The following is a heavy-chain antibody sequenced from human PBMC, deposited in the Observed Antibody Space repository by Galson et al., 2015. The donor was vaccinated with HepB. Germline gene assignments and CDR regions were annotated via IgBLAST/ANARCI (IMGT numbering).Heavy chain of an antibody. Sequence: SLRLSCAASGFTFSSYAMTWVRQAPGKGLEWVSGISGSGGSTYYADSVKGRFTISRDNSKNTLYLQMNSLRAEDTAVYYCAKDGGDSITMVRGENWFDPWGQGTLVTVSS. CDR1: GFTFSSYA. V-gene: IGHV3-23*01. J-gene: IGHJ5*02. CDR2: ISGSGGST. CDR3: AKDGGDSITMVRGENWFDP. D-gene: IGHD3-10*01.